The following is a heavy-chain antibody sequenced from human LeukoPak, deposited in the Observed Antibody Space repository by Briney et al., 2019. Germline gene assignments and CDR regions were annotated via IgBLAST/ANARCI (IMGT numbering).Heavy chain of an antibody. J-gene: IGHJ4*02. CDR3: ARESRVGSSWYDYYFDY. CDR1: GFTFSSYA. V-gene: IGHV3-7*01. D-gene: IGHD6-13*01. Sequence: PGGSLRLSCVASGFTFSSYAMSWVRQAPGKGLEWVANIKQDGSEKYYVDSVKGRFTISRDNAKNSLYLQMNSLRAEDTAVYYCARESRVGSSWYDYYFDYWGQGTLVTVSS. CDR2: IKQDGSEK.